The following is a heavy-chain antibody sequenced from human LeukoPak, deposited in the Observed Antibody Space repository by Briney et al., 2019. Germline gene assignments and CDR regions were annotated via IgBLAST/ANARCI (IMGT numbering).Heavy chain of an antibody. J-gene: IGHJ4*02. V-gene: IGHV3-64*02. Sequence: GGSLRLSCATSGFTFSDHALHWVRQAPGKGLQYVSAISRHGTRTFYADSVKDRFTISRDNAKNTLYPQMNSLRAEDTALYYCAKGHDLGYFDWLSHNPQYYFDYWGQGTLVTVSS. CDR1: GFTFSDHA. CDR2: ISRHGTRT. CDR3: AKGHDLGYFDWLSHNPQYYFDY. D-gene: IGHD3-9*01.